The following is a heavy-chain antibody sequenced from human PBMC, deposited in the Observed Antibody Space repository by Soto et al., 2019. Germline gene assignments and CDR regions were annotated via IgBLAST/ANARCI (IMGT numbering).Heavy chain of an antibody. J-gene: IGHJ5*01. CDR2: TYYRSKWST. CDR1: GDSVSSKGAA. CDR3: TRALSGSYDS. V-gene: IGHV6-1*01. D-gene: IGHD1-26*01. Sequence: SQTLSLTCAISGDSVSSKGAAWNWIRQSPSRGLEWLGRTYYRSKWSTDYAVSVKSRITINPDTSKNQFSLQLNSVTPEDTAVYNCTRALSGSYDSWGQGTLVTVSS.